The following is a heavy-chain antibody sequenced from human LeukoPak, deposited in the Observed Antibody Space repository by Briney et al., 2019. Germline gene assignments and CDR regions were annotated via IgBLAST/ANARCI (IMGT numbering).Heavy chain of an antibody. J-gene: IGHJ4*02. CDR3: AKDMFGSSWSFYFDY. CDR1: GFTFDDYT. CDR2: ISWDGGST. V-gene: IGHV3-43*01. D-gene: IGHD6-13*01. Sequence: PGGSLRLSCAASGFTFDDYTMHWVRQAPGKGLEWVSLISWDGGSTYYADSVKGRFTISRDNSKNSLYLQMNSLRTEDTALYYCAKDMFGSSWSFYFDYWGQGTLVTVSS.